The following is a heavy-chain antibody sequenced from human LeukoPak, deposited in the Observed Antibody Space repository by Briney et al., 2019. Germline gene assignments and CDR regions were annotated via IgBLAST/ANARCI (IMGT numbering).Heavy chain of an antibody. CDR3: ASQGASGPLDY. V-gene: IGHV5-51*01. Sequence: GESLKISCKGSRYSFTRYWIAWVRQMAGKGLEWMGIIYPGDSDTKYSPSFQGHVIFSADKSISTAYLEWSSLKASDTAMYYCASQGASGPLDYWGQGTVVTVSS. CDR1: RYSFTRYW. CDR2: IYPGDSDT. J-gene: IGHJ4*02.